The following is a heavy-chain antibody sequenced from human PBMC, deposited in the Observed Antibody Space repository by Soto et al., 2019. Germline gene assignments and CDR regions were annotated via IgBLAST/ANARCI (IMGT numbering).Heavy chain of an antibody. CDR3: ARDSSPTGYCSSTSCQTDWFDP. CDR2: TWSGGGGE. V-gene: IGHV3-33*01. Sequence: QVQLMESGGGVVQPGTSLRLSCAASGFTFSHYGIHWVRQAPGKGLEWVALTWSGGGGENYADSVRGRFTVSRDNSKTTVYLQMHSLRAEDTAVYYCARDSSPTGYCSSTSCQTDWFDPWGQGTQVTVSS. CDR1: GFTFSHYG. J-gene: IGHJ5*02. D-gene: IGHD2-2*01.